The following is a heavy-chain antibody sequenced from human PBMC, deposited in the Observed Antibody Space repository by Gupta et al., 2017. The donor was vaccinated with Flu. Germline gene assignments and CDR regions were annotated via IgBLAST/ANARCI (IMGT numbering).Heavy chain of an antibody. V-gene: IGHV3-21*01. J-gene: IGHJ6*02. Sequence: MDWVRQAPGKGLGWVSSIGSSDSYIFYADLVKGRFTISRDNAKNSLFLQMNNLRAEDTAIYYCARVAVSSMDVWGQGTTVTVSS. D-gene: IGHD6-19*01. CDR2: IGSSDSYI. CDR3: ARVAVSSMDV.